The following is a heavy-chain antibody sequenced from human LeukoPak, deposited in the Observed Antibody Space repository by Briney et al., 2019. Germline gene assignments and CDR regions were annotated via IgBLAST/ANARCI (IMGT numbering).Heavy chain of an antibody. Sequence: GASVKVSCKASGYTFTDYYIHWVRQAPGQGLEWMGRINPNSGGTNSAQKFQGRVAMTRDTSITTAYMELSRLGSDDTAVYYCARDEMADAFDIWGQGTMVTVSS. CDR2: INPNSGGT. CDR3: ARDEMADAFDI. J-gene: IGHJ3*02. D-gene: IGHD5-24*01. CDR1: GYTFTDYY. V-gene: IGHV1-2*06.